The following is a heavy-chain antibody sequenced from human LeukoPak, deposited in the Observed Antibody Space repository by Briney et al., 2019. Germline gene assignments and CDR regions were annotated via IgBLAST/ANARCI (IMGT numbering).Heavy chain of an antibody. D-gene: IGHD3-3*01. Sequence: ASVKVSCKASGYTFTGYYMHWVRLAPGQGLEWMGWINPNSGGTNYAQKLQGRVTMTTDTSTSTAYMELRSLRSDDTAVYYCARVGGEYYDFWSGFADVWGQGTTVTVTS. CDR3: ARVGGEYYDFWSGFADV. J-gene: IGHJ6*02. CDR1: GYTFTGYY. V-gene: IGHV1-2*02. CDR2: INPNSGGT.